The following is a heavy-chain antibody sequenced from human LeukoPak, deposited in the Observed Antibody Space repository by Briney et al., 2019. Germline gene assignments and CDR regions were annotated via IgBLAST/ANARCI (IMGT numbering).Heavy chain of an antibody. Sequence: GGSLRLSCAASGFTFSSHWMHWVRQAPEKGLVGVAHINADGSGTYYAASVKGRSTISRDNSKNTLYLQMNSLRAEDTAVYYCATDSSHGSGSSGWFDPWGQGTLVTVSS. CDR3: ATDSSHGSGSSGWFDP. D-gene: IGHD3-10*01. CDR1: GFTFSSHW. V-gene: IGHV3-74*01. CDR2: INADGSGT. J-gene: IGHJ5*02.